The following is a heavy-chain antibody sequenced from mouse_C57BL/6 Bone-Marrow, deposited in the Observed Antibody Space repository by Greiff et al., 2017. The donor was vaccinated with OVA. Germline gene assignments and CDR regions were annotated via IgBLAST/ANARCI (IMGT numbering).Heavy chain of an antibody. CDR2: IAPNSGGT. CDR1: GYTFTSYW. J-gene: IGHJ1*03. CDR3: ARRSEWFDD. Sequence: QVQLQQPGAELVKPGASVKLSCKASGYTFTSYWMHWVKQRPGRGLEWIGTIAPNSGGTNYNEKFKSKATLTVDKSSSTAYMQLSSLTSEDSGVCYCARRSEWFDDWGTGTTVTVSS. V-gene: IGHV1-72*01.